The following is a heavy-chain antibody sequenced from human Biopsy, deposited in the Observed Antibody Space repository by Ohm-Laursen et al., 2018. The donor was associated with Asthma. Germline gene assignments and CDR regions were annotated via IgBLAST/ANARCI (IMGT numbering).Heavy chain of an antibody. CDR2: IYYIGST. Sequence: TLSLTCTVSGGSISSGAYYWSWVRQPSGKGLEWIGYIYYIGSTYYNPSLKSRVAISLDTSKNQFSLKLSSVTAADTAVHFCARRGGVRRYFDYWGQGTLVTVSS. D-gene: IGHD3-16*01. CDR3: ARRGGVRRYFDY. CDR1: GGSISSGAYY. J-gene: IGHJ4*02. V-gene: IGHV4-30-4*01.